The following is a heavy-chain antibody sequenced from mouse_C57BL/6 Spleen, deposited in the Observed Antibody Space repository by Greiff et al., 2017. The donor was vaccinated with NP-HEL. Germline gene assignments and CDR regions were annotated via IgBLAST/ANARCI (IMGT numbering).Heavy chain of an antibody. CDR2: IYPGSGNT. Sequence: VKLVESGAELVRPGASVKLSCKASGYTFTDYYINWVKQRPGQGLEWIARIYPGSGNTYYNEKFKGKATLTAEKSSSTAYMQLSSLTSEDSAVYFCASNWDEDLYYAMDYWGQGTSVTVSS. J-gene: IGHJ4*01. V-gene: IGHV1-76*01. D-gene: IGHD4-1*01. CDR3: ASNWDEDLYYAMDY. CDR1: GYTFTDYY.